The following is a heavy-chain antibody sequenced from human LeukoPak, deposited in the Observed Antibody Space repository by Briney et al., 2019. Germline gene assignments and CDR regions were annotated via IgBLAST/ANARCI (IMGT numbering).Heavy chain of an antibody. CDR1: GFTFSSYW. D-gene: IGHD5-12*01. CDR3: ARGDHIVATVTRDFDY. V-gene: IGHV3-7*01. Sequence: GGSLRLSCAASGFTFSSYWMSWVRQAPGKGLEWVANIKQDGSEKYYVDSVKGRFTISRDNAKNSLYLQMNSLRAEDTAVYYCARGDHIVATVTRDFDYWGQGTLVTVSS. CDR2: IKQDGSEK. J-gene: IGHJ4*02.